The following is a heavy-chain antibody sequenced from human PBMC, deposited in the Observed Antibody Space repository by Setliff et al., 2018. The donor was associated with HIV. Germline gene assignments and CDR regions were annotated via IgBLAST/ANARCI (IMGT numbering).Heavy chain of an antibody. J-gene: IGHJ6*03. Sequence: ASVKVSCKASGYIFTGYYVHWVRRAPGQGFEWMGWINPDNGHTQYGQKFQGRLTLTRDTSSRTAYMELSRLTFDDTAMYYCARDRRAGVYYYTDVWGTGTTVTVSS. D-gene: IGHD7-27*01. CDR3: ARDRRAGVYYYTDV. V-gene: IGHV1-2*02. CDR1: GYIFTGYY. CDR2: INPDNGHT.